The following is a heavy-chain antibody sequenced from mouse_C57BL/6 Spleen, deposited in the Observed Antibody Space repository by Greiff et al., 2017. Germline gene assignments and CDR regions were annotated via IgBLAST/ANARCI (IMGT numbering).Heavy chain of an antibody. CDR3: ANDGYYGFAY. V-gene: IGHV3-6*01. Sequence: EVQLQQSGPGLVKPSQSLSLTCSVTGYSITSGYYWNWIRQFPGNKLEWMGYISYDGSNNYNPSLKNRISITRDTSKNQFFLKLNSVTTEDTATYYCANDGYYGFAYWGQGTLVTVSA. D-gene: IGHD2-3*01. CDR1: GYSITSGYY. J-gene: IGHJ3*01. CDR2: ISYDGSN.